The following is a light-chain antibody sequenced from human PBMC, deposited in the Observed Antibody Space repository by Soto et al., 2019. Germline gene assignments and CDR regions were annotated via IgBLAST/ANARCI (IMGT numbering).Light chain of an antibody. CDR1: QSVSTN. J-gene: IGKJ1*01. CDR2: GAS. Sequence: EVVMTQTPAILSVSPGERATLSCRASQSVSTNLAWYQQKPGQAPRLLIYGASTRATGIPARFSGRGSGTEFTLTISSLQSEDFAVYYCQHYNNWPPWTFGQGTKVDIK. CDR3: QHYNNWPPWT. V-gene: IGKV3-15*01.